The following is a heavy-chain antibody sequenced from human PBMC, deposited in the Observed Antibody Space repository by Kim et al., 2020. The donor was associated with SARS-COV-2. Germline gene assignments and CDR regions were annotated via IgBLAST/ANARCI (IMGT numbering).Heavy chain of an antibody. V-gene: IGHV3-48*02. CDR1: GFTFSSYS. CDR3: ARGGGAGSSLIRSLGTHGWDY. D-gene: IGHD6-13*01. CDR2: ISSSSSTI. Sequence: GGSLRLSCAASGFTFSSYSMNWVRQAPGKGLEWVSYISSSSSTIYYADSVKGRFTISRDNAKNSLYLQMNSLRDEDTAVYYCARGGGAGSSLIRSLGTHGWDYWGQGTLVTVSS. J-gene: IGHJ4*02.